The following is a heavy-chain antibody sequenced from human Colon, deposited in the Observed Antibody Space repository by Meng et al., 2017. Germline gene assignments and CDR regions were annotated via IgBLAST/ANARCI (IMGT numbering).Heavy chain of an antibody. D-gene: IGHD4-23*01. V-gene: IGHV1-3*01. CDR1: GYPFSHYA. CDR3: AKDQDFGGTPDS. CDR2: INPGNGDT. J-gene: IGHJ4*02. Sequence: QVQLVQSGDEVKKPGASVKVSCKPSGYPFSHYALHWVRQAPGQRLEWMGWINPGNGDTKSSHKFQGRLTITRDTSASTAYMELSSLRSEDTAVYYCAKDQDFGGTPDSWGQGTLVTVSS.